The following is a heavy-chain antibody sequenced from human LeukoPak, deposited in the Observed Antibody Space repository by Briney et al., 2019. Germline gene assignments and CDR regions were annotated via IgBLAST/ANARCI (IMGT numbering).Heavy chain of an antibody. CDR3: ARSPMVRGVITPNFDY. V-gene: IGHV1-69*06. D-gene: IGHD3-10*01. CDR2: IIPIFGTA. CDR1: GGTFSSYA. Sequence: SVRVSCKASGGTFSSYAISWVRQAPGQGLEWMGGIIPIFGTANYAQKFQGRVTITADKSTSTAYMELSSLRSEDTAVYYCARSPMVRGVITPNFDYWGQGTLVTVSS. J-gene: IGHJ4*02.